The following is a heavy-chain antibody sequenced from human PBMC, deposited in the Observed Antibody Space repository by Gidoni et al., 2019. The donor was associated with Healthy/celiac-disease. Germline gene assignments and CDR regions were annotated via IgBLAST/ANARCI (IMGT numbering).Heavy chain of an antibody. J-gene: IGHJ6*02. CDR2: ISSSSSTI. CDR3: ARCGGGSYYYYYYGMDV. Sequence: EVQLVESGGGLVQPGGSLRLSCAAAGLPFSRYSMNWVRQAPGKGLEWVSYISSSSSTIYYADSVKGRFTISRDNAKNSLYLQMNSLRDEDTAVYYCARCGGGSYYYYYYGMDVWGQGTTVTVSS. CDR1: GLPFSRYS. V-gene: IGHV3-48*02. D-gene: IGHD2-15*01.